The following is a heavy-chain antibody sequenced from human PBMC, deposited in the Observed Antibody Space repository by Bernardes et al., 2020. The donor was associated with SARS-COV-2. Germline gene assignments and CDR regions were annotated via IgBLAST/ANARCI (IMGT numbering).Heavy chain of an antibody. J-gene: IGHJ4*02. CDR1: GGSISSHY. Sequence: SETLSLTCTVSGGSISSHYWSWIRQSPGKGLEWIGYIYYSGSTNYNPSLKSRVTISVDKFNNQFSLKLSSVTAADTAVYYWARGLYDWGQGTLVTVSS. V-gene: IGHV4-59*11. D-gene: IGHD2-8*01. CDR2: IYYSGST. CDR3: ARGLYD.